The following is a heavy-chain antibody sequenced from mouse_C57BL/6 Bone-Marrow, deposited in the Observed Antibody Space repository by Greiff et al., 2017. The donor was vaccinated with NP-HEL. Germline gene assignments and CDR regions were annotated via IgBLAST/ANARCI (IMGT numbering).Heavy chain of an antibody. CDR1: GYSFTGYY. Sequence: VQLQQSGPELVKPGASVKISCKASGYSFTGYYMNWVKQSPEKSLEWIGEINPSTGGTTYNQKFKAKATLTVDKSSSTAYMQLKSLTSEDSAVYYCALQDYAMDYWGQGTSVTVSS. CDR2: INPSTGGT. V-gene: IGHV1-42*01. J-gene: IGHJ4*01. CDR3: ALQDYAMDY.